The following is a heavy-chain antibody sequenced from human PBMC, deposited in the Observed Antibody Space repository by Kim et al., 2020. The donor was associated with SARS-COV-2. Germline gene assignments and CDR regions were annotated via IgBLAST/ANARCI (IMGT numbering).Heavy chain of an antibody. D-gene: IGHD6-13*01. CDR2: ISSSSSTI. Sequence: GGSLRLSCAASGFTFSSYSMNWVRQAPGKGLEWVSYISSSSSTIYYADSVKGRFTISRDNAKNSLYLQMNSLRDEDTAVYYCARDSEGTHMNSSSWYRYTYYYYYGIDVWGQGTTVTVSS. J-gene: IGHJ6*02. V-gene: IGHV3-48*02. CDR3: ARDSEGTHMNSSSWYRYTYYYYYGIDV. CDR1: GFTFSSYS.